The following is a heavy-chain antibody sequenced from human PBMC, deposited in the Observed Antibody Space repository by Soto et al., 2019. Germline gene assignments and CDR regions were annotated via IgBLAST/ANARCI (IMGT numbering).Heavy chain of an antibody. D-gene: IGHD6-19*01. Sequence: EVQLLESGGGLVQPGGSLRLSCAASGFTFSSYAMSWVRQAPGKGLEWVSGIGGSGAGTNYADSVKGRFTISRDNSTKTLYLQMSSLRAEDPAVYYCARGGGIAVAGTHLDYWAQGTLVTVS. CDR1: GFTFSSYA. J-gene: IGHJ4*02. CDR3: ARGGGIAVAGTHLDY. CDR2: IGGSGAGT. V-gene: IGHV3-23*01.